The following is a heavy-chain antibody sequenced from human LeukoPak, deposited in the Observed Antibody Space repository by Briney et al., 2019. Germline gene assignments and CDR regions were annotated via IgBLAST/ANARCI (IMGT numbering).Heavy chain of an antibody. CDR3: ARVKESGAFDY. V-gene: IGHV3-64*01. D-gene: IGHD3-10*01. Sequence: AGSLRLSCAASGFTFSSYAMHWVRQAPGKGLEYVSAISSNGGSTYYANSVKGRFTISRDNSKNTLYLQMGSLRTEDMAVYYCARVKESGAFDYWGQGTLVTVSS. J-gene: IGHJ4*02. CDR1: GFTFSSYA. CDR2: ISSNGGST.